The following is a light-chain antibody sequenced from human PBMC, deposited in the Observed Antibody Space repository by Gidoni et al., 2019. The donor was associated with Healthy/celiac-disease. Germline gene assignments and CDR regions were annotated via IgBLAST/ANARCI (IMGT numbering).Light chain of an antibody. J-gene: IGKJ1*01. CDR3: QQRSN. V-gene: IGKV3-11*01. CDR2: DAS. Sequence: EIVLTQSPATLSLSPGERATLSCSASQSVSSYLAWYQQKPGQAPRLLIYDASNRATGIPARFSGSGSGTDFTLTISSLEPEDFAVYYCQQRSNFGQGTKVEIK. CDR1: QSVSSY.